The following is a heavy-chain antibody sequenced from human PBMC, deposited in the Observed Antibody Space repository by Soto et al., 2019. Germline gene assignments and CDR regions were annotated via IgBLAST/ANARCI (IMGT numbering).Heavy chain of an antibody. CDR2: INHSGST. Sequence: SETLSLTCAVYGGSFSGYYWTWIRQPPGTGLEWIGEINHSGSTNYNPSLNSRVTISVDTSKNQFSLKLTSVTAADTAIYYCAHILSGSQFNYWGQGILVTVSS. CDR1: GGSFSGYY. CDR3: AHILSGSQFNY. J-gene: IGHJ4*02. D-gene: IGHD3-9*01. V-gene: IGHV4-34*01.